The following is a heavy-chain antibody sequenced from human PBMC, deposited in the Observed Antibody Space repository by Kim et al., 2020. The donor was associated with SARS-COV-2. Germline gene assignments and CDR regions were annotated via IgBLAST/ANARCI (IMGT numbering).Heavy chain of an antibody. CDR2: IYYSGST. Sequence: SETLSLTCTVSGGSISSSSYYWGWIRQPPGKGLEWIGSIYYSGSTYYNPSLKSRVTISVDTSKNQFSLKLSSVTAADTAVYYCARGADDILTGYYSTDYWGQGTLVTVSS. CDR1: GGSISSSSYY. V-gene: IGHV4-39*01. D-gene: IGHD3-9*01. J-gene: IGHJ4*02. CDR3: ARGADDILTGYYSTDY.